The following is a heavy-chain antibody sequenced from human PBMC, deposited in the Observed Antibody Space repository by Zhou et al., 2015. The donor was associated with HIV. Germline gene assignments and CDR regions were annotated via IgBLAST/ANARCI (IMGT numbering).Heavy chain of an antibody. J-gene: IGHJ5*02. D-gene: IGHD2-2*01. V-gene: IGHV1-18*01. CDR2: SALTMVT. CDR1: GYTFTSYG. CDR3: ARPSYCTSNICSMKGLDP. Sequence: QVHLVQSGAAVKKPGASVKVSCKASGYTFTSYGISWVRQAPGHGLVVDGSGSALTMVTQGILRSSRAGSTMTTDTSTNTAYMELRSLKSDDTAFYYCARPSYCTSNICSMKGLDPSGDGTVVTVSS.